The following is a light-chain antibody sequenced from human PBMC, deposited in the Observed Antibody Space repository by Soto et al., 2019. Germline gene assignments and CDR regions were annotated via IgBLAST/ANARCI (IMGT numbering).Light chain of an antibody. J-gene: IGLJ3*02. V-gene: IGLV2-11*01. CDR2: DVN. CDR3: YSYAGTSRV. Sequence: QSVLTQPRSVSGSPGQSVTISCTGTNSYVGIYNYVCWYQQHPGKAPKLIIHDVNKRPSGVPDRFSGSKSGNTASLTISGLQTDDEADYYCYSYAGTSRVFGGGTQLTVL. CDR1: NSYVGIYNY.